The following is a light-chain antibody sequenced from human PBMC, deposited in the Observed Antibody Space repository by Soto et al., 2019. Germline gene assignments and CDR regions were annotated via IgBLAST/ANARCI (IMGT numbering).Light chain of an antibody. J-gene: IGKJ1*01. Sequence: VVMTESPLSLPVTLVQRSSSCFRCMQSLVYSDGNIYLSWFHQRPGQSPRRLIYKVSNRESGVPDRFSGSGSGTEFTLRISTVEAEDVGVYYCMQGTHWPTFGQGTKVDI. CDR1: QSLVYSDGNIY. CDR3: MQGTHWPT. V-gene: IGKV2-30*01. CDR2: KVS.